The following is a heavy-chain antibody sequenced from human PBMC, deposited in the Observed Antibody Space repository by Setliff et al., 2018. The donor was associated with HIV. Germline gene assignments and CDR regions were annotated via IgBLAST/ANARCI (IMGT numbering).Heavy chain of an antibody. V-gene: IGHV4-61*08. CDR3: ARQVPFSCSGTGCFDDY. Sequence: LSLTCNVSGVSVSSVGYYWTWIRQRPGKGLEWIGYIYYSGSTNYNPSLKSRATVSVDTSKNQLSLKLTSVTAADTAVYYCARQVPFSCSGTGCFDDYWGQGTLVTVSS. D-gene: IGHD2-2*01. J-gene: IGHJ4*02. CDR2: IYYSGST. CDR1: GVSVSSVGYY.